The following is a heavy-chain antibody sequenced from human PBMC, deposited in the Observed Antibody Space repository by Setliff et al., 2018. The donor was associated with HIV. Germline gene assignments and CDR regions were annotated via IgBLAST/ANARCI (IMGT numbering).Heavy chain of an antibody. CDR2: ISGSGGST. V-gene: IGHV3-23*01. D-gene: IGHD6-19*01. Sequence: GGSLRLSCAASGFTFSSYAMSWVRQAPGKGLEWVSAISGSGGSTYYADSVKGRFTISRDNAKNSLYLQMNSLRAEDTAVYYCARAPYSSGRGAFDIWGQGTMVTVSS. CDR1: GFTFSSYA. J-gene: IGHJ3*02. CDR3: ARAPYSSGRGAFDI.